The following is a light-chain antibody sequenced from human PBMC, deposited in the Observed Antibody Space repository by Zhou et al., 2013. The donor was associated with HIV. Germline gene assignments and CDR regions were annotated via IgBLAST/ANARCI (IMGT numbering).Light chain of an antibody. J-gene: IGKJ4*01. V-gene: IGKV1-5*03. CDR1: QSLGGW. CDR2: KAS. Sequence: DIQMTQSPSTLSASVGDRVTITCRASQSLGGWLAWYQQKPGKAPKLLIYKASSLESGVPSRFSGSGSGTEFTLTISSLQPDDFATYYCQQYNSYSLFGGGTKVEIK. CDR3: QQYNSYSL.